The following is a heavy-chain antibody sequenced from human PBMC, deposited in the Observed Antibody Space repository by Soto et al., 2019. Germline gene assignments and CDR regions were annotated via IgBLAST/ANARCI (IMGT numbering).Heavy chain of an antibody. CDR3: ARHFGGYSYGYVFDS. V-gene: IGHV4-39*01. J-gene: IGHJ4*02. CDR1: GDSISSSTYY. Sequence: QLHLQESGPGLVKPSETLSLMCTVSGDSISSSTYYWGWVRQPPGKGLEWIGSVLYTGSTFYNPSLYSRVPLSVDTSKNQFSLKMSSVTSADAAVYYCARHFGGYSYGYVFDSWGQGALVTVSS. CDR2: VLYTGST. D-gene: IGHD5-18*01.